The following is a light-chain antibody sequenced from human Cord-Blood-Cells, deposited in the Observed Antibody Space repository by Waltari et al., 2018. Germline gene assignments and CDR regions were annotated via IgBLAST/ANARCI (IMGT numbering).Light chain of an antibody. CDR3: NSRDSSGNHVV. Sequence: SSELTQDPAVSVALGQTVRITCQGDSLRSYYASWYQQKPGQAPVLVIYGKNNRPSGIPDRFSGSSSGNTASLTITGGQAEDEADYYCNSRDSSGNHVVFGGGTKLTVL. J-gene: IGLJ2*01. CDR2: GKN. CDR1: SLRSYY. V-gene: IGLV3-19*01.